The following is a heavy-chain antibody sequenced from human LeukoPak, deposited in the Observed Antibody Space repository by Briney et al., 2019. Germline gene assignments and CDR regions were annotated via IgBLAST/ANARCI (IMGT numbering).Heavy chain of an antibody. CDR2: IYPGDSDT. CDR3: ARGGYSGSYYYYYGMDV. CDR1: GYRFTSYW. J-gene: IGHJ6*02. V-gene: IGHV5-51*01. Sequence: GESLKISCKGSGYRFTSYWIGWVRQMPGKGLEWMGIIYPGDSDTRYSPSFQGQVTISADKSISTAYLQWSSLKASDTAMYYCARGGYSGSYYYYYGMDVWGQGTTVTVSS. D-gene: IGHD1-26*01.